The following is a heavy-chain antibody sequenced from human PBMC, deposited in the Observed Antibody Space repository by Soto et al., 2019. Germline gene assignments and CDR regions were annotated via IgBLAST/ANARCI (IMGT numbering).Heavy chain of an antibody. Sequence: GGSLRLSCAASGFTFSDYYMSWIRQAPGKGLEWVSYISSSGSTIYYADSVKGRFTISRDNAKNSLYLQMNSLRAEDTAVYYCARVRSGYCSSTSCYDPYDMDVWGKGTTVTVSS. V-gene: IGHV3-11*01. CDR2: ISSSGSTI. CDR3: ARVRSGYCSSTSCYDPYDMDV. J-gene: IGHJ6*03. D-gene: IGHD2-2*01. CDR1: GFTFSDYY.